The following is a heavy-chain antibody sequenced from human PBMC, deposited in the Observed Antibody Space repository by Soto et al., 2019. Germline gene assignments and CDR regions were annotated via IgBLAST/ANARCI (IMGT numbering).Heavy chain of an antibody. CDR3: ARGLRFLEWPRNLFDP. D-gene: IGHD3-3*01. CDR1: GGSISSYY. V-gene: IGHV4-59*01. J-gene: IGHJ5*02. CDR2: IYYSGST. Sequence: QVQLQESGPGLVKPSETLSLTCTVSGGSISSYYWSWIRQPPGKGLEWIGYIYYSGSTNYNPSLKSLVTISVDTSKNQFPLKLSSVTAADTAVYYCARGLRFLEWPRNLFDPWGQGTLVTVSS.